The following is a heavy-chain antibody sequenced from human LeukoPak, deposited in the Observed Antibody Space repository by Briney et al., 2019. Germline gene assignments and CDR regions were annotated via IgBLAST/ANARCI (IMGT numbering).Heavy chain of an antibody. CDR2: ISSSTGYI. Sequence: GGSLRLSCAASGFTFSSYSMNWVRQAPGKGLEWVSSISSSTGYIYYADSVKGRFTISRDNANNSLYLQMNSLRAEDSAVYYCARDRNSGPPYYYAYMDVWGKGTTVTISS. CDR3: ARDRNSGPPYYYAYMDV. J-gene: IGHJ6*03. V-gene: IGHV3-21*01. CDR1: GFTFSSYS. D-gene: IGHD3-10*01.